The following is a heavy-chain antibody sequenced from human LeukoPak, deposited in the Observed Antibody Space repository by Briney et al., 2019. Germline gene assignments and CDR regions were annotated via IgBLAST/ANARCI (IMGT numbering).Heavy chain of an antibody. Sequence: GGSLRLSRAASGFTFSTYSINWVRQAPGKGLEWVSSISSSSSYIFYADSVKGRFTISRDNAKDSLYLQMNSLRTEDTAVYYCARDVMAARFDYWGQGTLVTVSS. CDR2: ISSSSSYI. J-gene: IGHJ4*02. CDR1: GFTFSTYS. D-gene: IGHD6-6*01. CDR3: ARDVMAARFDY. V-gene: IGHV3-21*01.